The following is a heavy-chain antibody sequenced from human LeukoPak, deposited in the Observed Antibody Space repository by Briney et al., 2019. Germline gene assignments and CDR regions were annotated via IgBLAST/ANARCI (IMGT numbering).Heavy chain of an antibody. J-gene: IGHJ3*02. CDR3: AKSNGYGLVDI. CDR2: IYYSGNT. Sequence: SETLSLTCTVSGGSISNSRNQYWSWIRQPPGKRLEYIGSIYYSGNTYYNPSLKSRVTISVDTSKSQFSLRLTSVTAADTAVYYCAKSNGYGLVDIWGQGTMVTVSS. D-gene: IGHD3-10*01. CDR1: GGSISNSRNQY. V-gene: IGHV4-39*07.